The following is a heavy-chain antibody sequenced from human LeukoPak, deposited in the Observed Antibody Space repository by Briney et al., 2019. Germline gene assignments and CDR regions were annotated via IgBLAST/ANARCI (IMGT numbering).Heavy chain of an antibody. Sequence: LKPSETLSLTCAVYGGSFSGYYWSWIRQPPGKGLEWIGEINHSGSTNYNPSLKSRVTISVDTSKNQFSLKLSSVTAADTAVYYCARIRYCSSTSCYRQWLVPVAIDYWGQGTLVTVSS. CDR3: ARIRYCSSTSCYRQWLVPVAIDY. CDR1: GGSFSGYY. D-gene: IGHD2-2*01. J-gene: IGHJ4*02. CDR2: INHSGST. V-gene: IGHV4-34*01.